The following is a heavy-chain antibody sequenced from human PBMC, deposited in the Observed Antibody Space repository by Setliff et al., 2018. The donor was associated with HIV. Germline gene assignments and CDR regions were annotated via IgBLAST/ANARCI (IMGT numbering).Heavy chain of an antibody. V-gene: IGHV3-11*01. Sequence: PGGSLRLSCAASGFIFSDFYMSWIRQAPGKGLEWVSSITSRSVSTYYADSVKGRFTISRDNAKNSVYLQMSNLQAEDTALYYCTRAGYGHGFDIWGQGTTVTVSS. J-gene: IGHJ6*02. CDR1: GFIFSDFY. D-gene: IGHD5-18*01. CDR3: TRAGYGHGFDI. CDR2: ITSRSVST.